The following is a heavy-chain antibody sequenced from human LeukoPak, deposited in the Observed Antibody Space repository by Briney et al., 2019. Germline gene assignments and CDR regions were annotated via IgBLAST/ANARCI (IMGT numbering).Heavy chain of an antibody. Sequence: GGSLRLSCAASGFTVSSNYMSWVRQAPGKGLERVSVIYSGGSTYYADSVKGRFTISRDNSKNTLYLQMNSLRAEDTAVYYCARDLLGYYFDYWGQGTLVTVSS. CDR1: GFTVSSNY. D-gene: IGHD2-21*01. CDR3: ARDLLGYYFDY. J-gene: IGHJ4*02. CDR2: IYSGGST. V-gene: IGHV3-53*01.